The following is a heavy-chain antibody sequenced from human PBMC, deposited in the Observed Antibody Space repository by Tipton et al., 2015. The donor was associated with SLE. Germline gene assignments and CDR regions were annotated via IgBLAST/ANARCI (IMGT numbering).Heavy chain of an antibody. CDR2: INHSGST. Sequence: TLSLTCAVYGGSFSGYYWSWIRQPPGKGLEWIGEINHSGSTYYNPSLRSRVTISVDTSKNQFSLKLSSVTAADTAVYYCARMDSVTTLVYWGQGTLVTVSS. J-gene: IGHJ4*02. D-gene: IGHD4-23*01. V-gene: IGHV4-34*01. CDR1: GGSFSGYY. CDR3: ARMDSVTTLVY.